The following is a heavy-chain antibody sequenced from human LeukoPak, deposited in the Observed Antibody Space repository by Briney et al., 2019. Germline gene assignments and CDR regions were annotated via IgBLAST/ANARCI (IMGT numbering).Heavy chain of an antibody. CDR1: GGSISSGGYY. D-gene: IGHD4-17*01. Sequence: SETLSLTCTVSGGSISSGGYYWSWIRQPPGKGLEWIGYIYHSGSTYYNPSLKSRVTISVDRSKNQFSLKLSSVTAADTAVYFCAISTTPGTIINHWGQGTLVTVSS. J-gene: IGHJ5*02. CDR2: IYHSGST. CDR3: AISTTPGTIINH. V-gene: IGHV4-30-2*01.